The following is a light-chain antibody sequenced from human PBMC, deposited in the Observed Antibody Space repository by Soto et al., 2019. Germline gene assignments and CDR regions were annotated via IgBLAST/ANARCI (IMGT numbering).Light chain of an antibody. CDR2: EVS. V-gene: IGLV2-14*01. Sequence: QSALTQPASVSGSPGQSITISCTGTSSDVGTYNYVSWYQQHPGKAPKHMMFEVSNRPSGVSNRFSGSKSGNTASLTISGLQAEDEAEYYCTSYTSGTYVFGTGTKVTVL. CDR3: TSYTSGTYV. J-gene: IGLJ1*01. CDR1: SSDVGTYNY.